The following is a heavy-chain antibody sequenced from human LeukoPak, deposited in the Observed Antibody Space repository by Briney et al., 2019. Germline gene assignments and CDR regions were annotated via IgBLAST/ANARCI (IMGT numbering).Heavy chain of an antibody. CDR2: VYYSGVT. CDR3: ARLSLHCSGGSCYRGAFDS. D-gene: IGHD2-15*01. Sequence: SETLSLTCSVSGGSTGSDYWSWIRQPPGKGLEWIAYVYYSGVTSYNPSLKSRVAISIDTSKNQSSPNLTSVTAADTAVYYCARLSLHCSGGSCYRGAFDSWGQGTLVTVSS. V-gene: IGHV4-59*08. J-gene: IGHJ4*02. CDR1: GGSTGSDY.